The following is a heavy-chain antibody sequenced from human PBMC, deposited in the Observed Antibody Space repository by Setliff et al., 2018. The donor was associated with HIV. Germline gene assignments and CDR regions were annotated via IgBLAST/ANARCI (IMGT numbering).Heavy chain of an antibody. CDR1: GFTFSKYW. CDR3: AKGGYGGAYYVAGY. D-gene: IGHD5-18*01. J-gene: IGHJ4*02. Sequence: PGGSLRLSCAASGFTFSKYWMYWVRQAPGKGLEWVTVMYKGGKTYYADFVKGRFTIARDDSKNTVSLQMTNLGTGDTATYYCAKGGYGGAYYVAGYWGQGTLVTVSS. V-gene: IGHV3-66*02. CDR2: MYKGGKT.